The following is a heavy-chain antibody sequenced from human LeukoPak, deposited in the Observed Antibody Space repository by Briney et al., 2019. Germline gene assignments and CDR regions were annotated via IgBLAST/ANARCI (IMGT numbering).Heavy chain of an antibody. Sequence: SETLSLTCTVSGGSISSSSYYWGWIRQPPGKGLEWIGSIYYSGSTYYNPSLKSRVTISVDTSKNQFSLKLSSVTAADTAVYYCARGLGISAAVWYFDLWGRGTLVTVSS. V-gene: IGHV4-39*07. CDR2: IYYSGST. CDR3: ARGLGISAAVWYFDL. D-gene: IGHD7-27*01. CDR1: GGSISSSSYY. J-gene: IGHJ2*01.